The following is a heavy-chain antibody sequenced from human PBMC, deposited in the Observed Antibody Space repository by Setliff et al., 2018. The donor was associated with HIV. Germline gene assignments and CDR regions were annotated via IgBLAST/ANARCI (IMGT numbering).Heavy chain of an antibody. D-gene: IGHD3-3*01. J-gene: IGHJ5*02. CDR3: ARSSDVLQFLEWLDTRFDP. V-gene: IGHV1-69*10. Sequence: GASVKVSCKASGGTLSSYAISWVRQAPGQGLEWMGGIIPSHGIANHAQKFQGRVTITRDTSASTAYMELSSLRSEDTAVYYCARSSDVLQFLEWLDTRFDPWGQGTLVTVSS. CDR2: IIPSHGIA. CDR1: GGTLSSYA.